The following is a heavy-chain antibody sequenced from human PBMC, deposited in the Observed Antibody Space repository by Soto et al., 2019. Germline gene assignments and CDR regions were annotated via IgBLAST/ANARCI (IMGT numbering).Heavy chain of an antibody. Sequence: PSETLSLTCTVSGGSISSYYWSWIRQPPGKGLEWIGYIYYSGSTNYNPSLKSRVTISVDTSKNQFSLKLSSVTAADTAVYYCARAPGNDVGDPWFDPGGQGTLVTVSS. J-gene: IGHJ5*02. V-gene: IGHV4-59*01. CDR3: ARAPGNDVGDPWFDP. CDR1: GGSISSYY. CDR2: IYYSGST. D-gene: IGHD1-1*01.